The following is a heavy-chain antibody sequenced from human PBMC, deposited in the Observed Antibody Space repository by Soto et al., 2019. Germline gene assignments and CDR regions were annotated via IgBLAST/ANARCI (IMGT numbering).Heavy chain of an antibody. V-gene: IGHV4-59*01. D-gene: IGHD4-17*01. Sequence: QVQLQESGPGLVKPSETLSLTCTVSGGSISSYYWSWIRQPPGKGLEWIGYIYYSGSTNYNPSLKSRVTISVDTSKNQCSLKLSSVTAADTAVYYCARGDYGDRTYYFDYWGQGTLVTVSS. CDR2: IYYSGST. J-gene: IGHJ4*02. CDR3: ARGDYGDRTYYFDY. CDR1: GGSISSYY.